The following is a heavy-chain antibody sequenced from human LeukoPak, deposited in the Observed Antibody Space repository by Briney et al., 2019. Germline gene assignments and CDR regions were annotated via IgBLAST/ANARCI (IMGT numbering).Heavy chain of an antibody. J-gene: IGHJ4*02. CDR3: ARGLRFLEWLSSYFAY. CDR1: GFIFSSYW. V-gene: IGHV3-74*01. CDR2: LNSDGSST. D-gene: IGHD3-3*01. Sequence: PGGSLRLSCAASGFIFSSYWIHWVRQAPGKGLVWVSRLNSDGSSTNYADSVKGRFTISRDNAKNSLYLQMNSLRAEDTAVYYCARGLRFLEWLSSYFAYWGQGTLVTVSS.